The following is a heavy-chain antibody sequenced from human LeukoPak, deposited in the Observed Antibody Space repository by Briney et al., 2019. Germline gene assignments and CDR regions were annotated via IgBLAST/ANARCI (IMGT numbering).Heavy chain of an antibody. CDR2: IYISGIT. D-gene: IGHD5/OR15-5a*01. Sequence: SETLSLTCTVSGGSISSYYWSWIRQPAGKGLEWIGRIYISGITDYSPSLKSRVTMSLDTSKNQFSLKLSSVTAADTAVYYCTRDLPTPPYNWFDPWGQGTLVTVSS. CDR3: TRDLPTPPYNWFDP. J-gene: IGHJ5*02. V-gene: IGHV4-4*07. CDR1: GGSISSYY.